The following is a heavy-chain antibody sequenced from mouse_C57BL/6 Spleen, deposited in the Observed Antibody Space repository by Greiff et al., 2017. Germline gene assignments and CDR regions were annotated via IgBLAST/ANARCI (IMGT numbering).Heavy chain of an antibody. CDR3: AGGIVKGDYYYAMDY. D-gene: IGHD2-5*01. V-gene: IGHV1-39*01. CDR1: GYSFTDYN. J-gene: IGHJ4*01. CDR2: ITPTYGTT. Sequence: VQLQQSGPELVKPGASVKISCKASGYSFTDYNMNWLKQSNGKSLEWIGVITPTYGTTSYNQKFKGKATLTVDQSSRTAYMQLNSLTSEDSAVYYCAGGIVKGDYYYAMDYWGQGTSVTVSA.